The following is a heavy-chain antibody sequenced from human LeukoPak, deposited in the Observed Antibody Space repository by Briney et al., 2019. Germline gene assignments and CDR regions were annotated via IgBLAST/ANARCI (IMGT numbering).Heavy chain of an antibody. CDR2: ISWNSGSI. D-gene: IGHD4-11*01. V-gene: IGHV3-20*04. Sequence: GGSLRLSCAASGFTFSDYYMSWIRQAPGKGLEWVSGISWNSGSIGYADSVKGRFTISRDNAKNSLYLQMNSLRAEDTAVYYCARDLEDYNNYGEMAIWGQGTLVTVSS. CDR3: ARDLEDYNNYGEMAI. J-gene: IGHJ4*02. CDR1: GFTFSDYY.